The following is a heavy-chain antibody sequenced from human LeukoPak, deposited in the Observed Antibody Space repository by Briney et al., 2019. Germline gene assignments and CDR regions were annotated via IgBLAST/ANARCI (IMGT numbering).Heavy chain of an antibody. J-gene: IGHJ4*02. CDR1: GXTFSSYS. CDR3: AREEYSGSYYFDY. Sequence: PGGSLRLSCAASGXTFSSYSMTWVRQAPGKGLEWVSSISSSSSYIYYADSVKGRFTISRDNAKNSLYLQMNSLRAEDTAVYYCAREEYSGSYYFDYWGQGTLVTVSS. D-gene: IGHD1-26*01. V-gene: IGHV3-21*01. CDR2: ISSSSSYI.